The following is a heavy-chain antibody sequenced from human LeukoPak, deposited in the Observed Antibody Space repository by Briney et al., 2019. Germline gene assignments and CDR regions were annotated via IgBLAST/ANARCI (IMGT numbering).Heavy chain of an antibody. V-gene: IGHV3-66*01. CDR1: GFNVTTNN. J-gene: IGHJ4*02. CDR2: FHAGGGP. Sequence: PGGSLRLSCAGSGFNVTTNNMYWVRQAPGKGLECVSAFHAGGGPDYADSVRDRFTISRDNSKNTLYLQMNSLRAEDTAVYYCASSYDYGDNLDYWGQGTLVTVSS. D-gene: IGHD4-17*01. CDR3: ASSYDYGDNLDY.